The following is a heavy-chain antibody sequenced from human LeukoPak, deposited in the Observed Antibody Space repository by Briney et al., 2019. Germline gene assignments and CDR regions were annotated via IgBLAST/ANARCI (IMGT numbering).Heavy chain of an antibody. J-gene: IGHJ4*02. CDR1: GTSISSHY. V-gene: IGHV4-4*07. Sequence: PSETLSLTCTVSGTSISSHYWSWIRQPAGKGLEGIGRLYNSGSTKYNPSLKSRVSMSVDTSKNQFSLKLTSVTAEDTAVYYCAIGESLDFWGQGTLVTVSS. CDR2: LYNSGST. CDR3: AIGESLDF.